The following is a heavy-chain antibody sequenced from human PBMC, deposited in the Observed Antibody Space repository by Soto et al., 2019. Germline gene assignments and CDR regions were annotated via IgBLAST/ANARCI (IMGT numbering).Heavy chain of an antibody. CDR3: ANDEDGYNQLFDY. CDR1: GFTFSSYG. Sequence: QVQLVESGGGVVQPGRSLRLSCPAPGFTFSSYGMHWVRQAPGKGLEWVAVISYDGSNKYYANSVKGRFTISRDKSKNTLYLQMNSLRAEDTDVYYCANDEDGYNQLFDYWGQGTLVTVSS. CDR2: ISYDGSNK. D-gene: IGHD5-12*01. J-gene: IGHJ4*02. V-gene: IGHV3-30*18.